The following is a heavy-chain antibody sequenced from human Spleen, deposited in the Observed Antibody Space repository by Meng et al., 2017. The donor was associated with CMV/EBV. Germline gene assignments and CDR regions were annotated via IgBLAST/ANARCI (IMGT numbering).Heavy chain of an antibody. Sequence: GESLKISCAASGFTFSSYVMSWVRQAPGKGLEWVSAISTGGGSTYYADSVKGRFTISRDNAKDSLYLQMNNLRVEDTAVYYCARRDYYESIDYWGQGTLVTVSS. J-gene: IGHJ4*02. CDR2: ISTGGGST. CDR1: GFTFSSYV. V-gene: IGHV3-23*01. D-gene: IGHD3-22*01. CDR3: ARRDYYESIDY.